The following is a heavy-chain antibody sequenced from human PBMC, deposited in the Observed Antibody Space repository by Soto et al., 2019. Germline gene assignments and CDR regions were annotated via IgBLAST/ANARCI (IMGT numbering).Heavy chain of an antibody. Sequence: QVQQVESGGGVVQPGRSLRLSCAASGFTFSSYGMHWVRQAPGKGLEWVAVIWYDGSNKYYGDSVQGRFTISRDNSKNTLYLPLNSLRAEDTAVYYCARDQGYLDYWGQGTLVTVSS. J-gene: IGHJ4*02. CDR1: GFTFSSYG. CDR2: IWYDGSNK. V-gene: IGHV3-33*01. CDR3: ARDQGYLDY.